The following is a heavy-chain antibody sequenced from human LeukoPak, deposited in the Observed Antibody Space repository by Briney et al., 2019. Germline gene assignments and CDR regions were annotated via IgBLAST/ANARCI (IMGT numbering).Heavy chain of an antibody. J-gene: IGHJ4*02. CDR1: GGSISSSSYY. D-gene: IGHD1-26*01. V-gene: IGHV4-39*01. CDR3: ARPKVRELVFDY. Sequence: PSETLSLTCTVSGGSISSSSYYWGWIRQPPGKGLEWIGSIYYSGSTYYNPSLKSRGTISVDTSKNQFSLKLSSVTAADTAVYYCARPKVRELVFDYWGQGTLVTVSS. CDR2: IYYSGST.